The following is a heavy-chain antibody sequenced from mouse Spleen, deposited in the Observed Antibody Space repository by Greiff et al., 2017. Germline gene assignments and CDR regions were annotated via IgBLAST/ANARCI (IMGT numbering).Heavy chain of an antibody. CDR1: GYAFTNYL. Sequence: QVQLKESGAELVRPGTSVKVSCKASGYAFTNYLIEWVKQRPGQGLEWIGVINPGSGGTNYNEKFKGKATLTADKSSSTAYMQLSSLTSEDSAVYFCARGGGWLLGYFDYWGQGTTLTVSS. J-gene: IGHJ2*01. CDR3: ARGGGWLLGYFDY. CDR2: INPGSGGT. V-gene: IGHV1-54*01. D-gene: IGHD2-3*01.